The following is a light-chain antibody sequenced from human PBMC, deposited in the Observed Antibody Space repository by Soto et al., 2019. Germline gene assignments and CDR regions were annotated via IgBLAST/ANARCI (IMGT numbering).Light chain of an antibody. CDR3: QQRSNWPPEIT. CDR2: DAS. CDR1: QSVSSY. J-gene: IGKJ5*01. Sequence: EIVLTHSPATLSLSPCERATLSFSASQSVSSYLAWYQQKPGQAPRLLIYDASNRATGIPARFSGSGSGTDFTLTISSLEPEDFAVYYCQQRSNWPPEITFGQGTRLEIK. V-gene: IGKV3-11*01.